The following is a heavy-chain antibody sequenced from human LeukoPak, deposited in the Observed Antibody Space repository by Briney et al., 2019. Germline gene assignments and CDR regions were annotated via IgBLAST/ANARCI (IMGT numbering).Heavy chain of an antibody. CDR2: ISSSSYI. CDR3: ARDYDFWSGYPTAEYYFDY. Sequence: GGSLRLSCAASGFTFSSYSMNWVRQAPGKGLEWVSSISSSSYIYYADSVKGRFTISRDNAKNSLYLQMNSLRAEDTAVYYCARDYDFWSGYPTAEYYFDYWGQGTLVTVSS. CDR1: GFTFSSYS. V-gene: IGHV3-21*01. D-gene: IGHD3-3*01. J-gene: IGHJ4*02.